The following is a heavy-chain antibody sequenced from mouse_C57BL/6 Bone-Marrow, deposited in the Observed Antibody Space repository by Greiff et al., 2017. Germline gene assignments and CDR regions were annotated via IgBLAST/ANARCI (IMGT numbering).Heavy chain of an antibody. CDR1: GFTFSSYG. Sequence: EVQGVESGGDLVKPGGSLKLSCAASGFTFSSYGMSWVRQTPDKRLEWVATISSGGSYTYYPDSVKGRFTISRDNAKNTLYLQLSSLKSEDTAMYYCAGLDYWGQGTTLTVSS. CDR3: AGLDY. V-gene: IGHV5-6*01. CDR2: ISSGGSYT. J-gene: IGHJ2*01.